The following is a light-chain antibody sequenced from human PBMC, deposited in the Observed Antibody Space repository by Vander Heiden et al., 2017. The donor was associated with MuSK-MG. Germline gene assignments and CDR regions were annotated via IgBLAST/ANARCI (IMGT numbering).Light chain of an antibody. Sequence: DVVMTQSPDSLAVSLGERDTINCKSSQSVLYRSNNKNFLAWYQQKPGQPPKLLIYWASTRESGVPDRFSGSGSGTDFTLTISSLQAEDVAAYYCQQYDATPYTFGQGTKLETK. CDR3: QQYDATPYT. J-gene: IGKJ2*01. CDR2: WAS. CDR1: QSVLYRSNNKNF. V-gene: IGKV4-1*01.